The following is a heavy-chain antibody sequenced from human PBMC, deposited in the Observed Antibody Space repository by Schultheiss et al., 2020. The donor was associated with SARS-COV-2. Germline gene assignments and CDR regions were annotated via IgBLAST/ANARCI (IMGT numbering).Heavy chain of an antibody. CDR3: ARESSGYDVRGNWFDP. CDR1: GGSISSGGYY. V-gene: IGHV4-31*03. D-gene: IGHD3-10*02. Sequence: SETLSLTCTVSGGSISSGGYYWSWIRQHPGKGLEWIGYIYYSGSTYYNPSLKSRVTISVDTSKNQFSLKLSSVTAADMAVYYCARESSGYDVRGNWFDPWGQGTLVTVS. CDR2: IYYSGST. J-gene: IGHJ5*02.